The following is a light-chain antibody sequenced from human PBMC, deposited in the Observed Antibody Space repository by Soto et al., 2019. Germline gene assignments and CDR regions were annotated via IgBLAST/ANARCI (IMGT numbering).Light chain of an antibody. CDR1: QSISSY. CDR2: AAS. Sequence: DIQMTQSPSSLSASVGDRVTITCRASQSISSYLSWYQQKPGKAPNLLIYAASTLQSGVPSRFSGSGSGTNFTLTICSLQPEDFPTYYCQQSYSPRAITFGQGTRLEIK. V-gene: IGKV1-39*01. CDR3: QQSYSPRAIT. J-gene: IGKJ5*01.